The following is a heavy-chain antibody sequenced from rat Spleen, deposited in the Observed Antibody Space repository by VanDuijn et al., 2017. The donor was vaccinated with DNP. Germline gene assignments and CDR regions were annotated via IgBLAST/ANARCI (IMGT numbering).Heavy chain of an antibody. J-gene: IGHJ1*01. CDR2: ISYDGYST. V-gene: IGHV5-7*01. Sequence: EVQLVESGGGSVQPGRSLKLSCAASGFTFSDYNMVWVRQAPKKGLEWVATISYDGYSTYYRDSVKGRFTISRDNAKSTLYLQMDSLRSEDTATYYCARPDFWGPGTMVTVSS. CDR3: ARPDF. CDR1: GFTFSDYN.